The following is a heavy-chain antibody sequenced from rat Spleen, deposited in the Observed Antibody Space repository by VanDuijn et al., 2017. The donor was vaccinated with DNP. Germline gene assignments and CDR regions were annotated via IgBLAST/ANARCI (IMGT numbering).Heavy chain of an antibody. CDR3: ARGSTSIYWYFDF. CDR2: ISSSGGDT. J-gene: IGHJ1*01. V-gene: IGHV5-25*01. D-gene: IGHD3-1*01. Sequence: EVQLVESGGGLVQPGRSLKLSCVASGFTFSDHYMAWVRQVPGKGLEWVAAISSSGGDTFYLDSVKGRFTISRDNAKNTLYLQMNSLKSEDTATYYCARGSTSIYWYFDFWGPGTMVTVSS. CDR1: GFTFSDHY.